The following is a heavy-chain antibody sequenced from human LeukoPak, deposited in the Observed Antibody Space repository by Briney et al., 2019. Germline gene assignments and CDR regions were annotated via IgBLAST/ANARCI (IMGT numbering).Heavy chain of an antibody. CDR3: VTYYYGSGSYPFDY. J-gene: IGHJ4*02. V-gene: IGHV3-21*01. CDR1: GFTFSSYS. D-gene: IGHD3-10*01. CDR2: ISSSSSYI. Sequence: GGSLRLSCAASGFTFSSYSMNWVRQAPGKGLEWVSSISSSSSYIYYADSVKGRFTISRDNAENSLYLQMNSLRAEDTAVYYCVTYYYGSGSYPFDYWGQGTLVTVSS.